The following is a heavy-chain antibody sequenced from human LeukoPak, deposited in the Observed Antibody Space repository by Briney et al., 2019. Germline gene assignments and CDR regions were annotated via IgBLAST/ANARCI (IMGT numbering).Heavy chain of an antibody. D-gene: IGHD5-18*01. CDR2: FDPEDGET. V-gene: IGHV1-24*01. CDR1: GYTVTELS. CDR3: ATGSYGYFVLNY. J-gene: IGHJ4*02. Sequence: ASVKVSCKVSGYTVTELSMHWVRQAPGKGLEWMGGFDPEDGETIYAQKFQGRVTMTEDTSTDTAYMELSSLRSEDTAVYYCATGSYGYFVLNYWGQGTLVTVSS.